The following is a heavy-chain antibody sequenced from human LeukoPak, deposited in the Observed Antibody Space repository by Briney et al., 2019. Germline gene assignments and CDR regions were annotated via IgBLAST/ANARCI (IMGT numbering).Heavy chain of an antibody. V-gene: IGHV4-34*01. CDR2: INHSGST. D-gene: IGHD3-3*01. CDR3: ARAFWSGYYPFDY. Sequence: WEPLSLTCAVYGGSFSGYYWSWIRQPPGKGLEWIGEINHSGSTNYNPSLKSRVTISVDTSKNQFSLKLSSVTAADTAVYYCARAFWSGYYPFDYWGQGTLVTVSS. CDR1: GGSFSGYY. J-gene: IGHJ4*02.